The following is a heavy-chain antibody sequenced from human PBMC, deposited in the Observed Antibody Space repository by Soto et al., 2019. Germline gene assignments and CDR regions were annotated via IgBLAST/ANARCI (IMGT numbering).Heavy chain of an antibody. J-gene: IGHJ5*02. Sequence: QVQLVQSGAEEKKPGASVKVSCKASGYTFTSYAMRWVRQAPGQRLEWMGWINAGNGNTKYSQKFQGRVTITRDTSASTADMELSSMRSEDTAVYYCARDRQQLNWFDPWGQGTLVTVSS. CDR3: ARDRQQLNWFDP. CDR2: INAGNGNT. CDR1: GYTFTSYA. V-gene: IGHV1-3*05. D-gene: IGHD6-13*01.